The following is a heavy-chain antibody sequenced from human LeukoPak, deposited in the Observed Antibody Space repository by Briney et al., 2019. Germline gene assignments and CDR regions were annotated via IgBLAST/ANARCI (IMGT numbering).Heavy chain of an antibody. Sequence: GGSLRLSCAASGFTFSSYAMSWVRQAPGKGLEWVSAISGSGGSTYYADSVKGRFTISRDNSKNTLYLQMNILRAEDTAVYYCAKDKGAAAVFLDYFDYWGQGTLVTVSS. J-gene: IGHJ4*02. CDR3: AKDKGAAAVFLDYFDY. V-gene: IGHV3-23*01. D-gene: IGHD6-13*01. CDR2: ISGSGGST. CDR1: GFTFSSYA.